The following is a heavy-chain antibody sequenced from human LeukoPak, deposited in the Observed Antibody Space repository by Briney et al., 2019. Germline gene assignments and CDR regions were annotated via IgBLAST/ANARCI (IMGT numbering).Heavy chain of an antibody. CDR3: ARHVGGGYYDSSGYYFDY. CDR2: IYPGDSDT. V-gene: IGHV5-51*01. CDR1: GYSFTSSW. J-gene: IGHJ4*02. D-gene: IGHD3-22*01. Sequence: GESLKISCQGSGYSFTSSWIGWVRQMPGKGLEWMGIIYPGDSDTRYSPSFQGQVTISADKSISTAYLQWSSLKASDTAMYYCARHVGGGYYDSSGYYFDYWGQGTLVTVSS.